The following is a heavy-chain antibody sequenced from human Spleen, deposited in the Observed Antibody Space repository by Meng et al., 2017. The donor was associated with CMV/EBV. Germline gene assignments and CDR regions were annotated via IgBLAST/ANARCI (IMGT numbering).Heavy chain of an antibody. V-gene: IGHV3-23*01. J-gene: IGHJ5*02. CDR3: AKGLYYYGSGSLDP. CDR1: GFTFSSYG. CDR2: ISGSGGRT. Sequence: ASGFTFSSYGMGRVREAPGKGLEWVSAISGSGGRTYCADSVKGRFTISRDNSKNTLYLQMNSLRAEDTAVYYCAKGLYYYGSGSLDPWGQGTLVTVSS. D-gene: IGHD3-10*01.